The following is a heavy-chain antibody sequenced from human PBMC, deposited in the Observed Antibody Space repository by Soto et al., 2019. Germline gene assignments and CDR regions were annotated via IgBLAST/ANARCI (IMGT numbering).Heavy chain of an antibody. CDR1: GYTFTSYY. D-gene: IGHD3-9*01. V-gene: IGHV1-46*01. CDR3: ARVFRKTPYYDILTGSGPFDP. CDR2: INPSGGST. J-gene: IGHJ5*02. Sequence: ASVKVSCKASGYTFTSYYMHWVRQAPGQGLEGMGIINPSGGSTSYAQKFQGRVTMTRDTSTSTVYMELSSLRSGDTAVYYCARVFRKTPYYDILTGSGPFDPWGQGTLVTVSS.